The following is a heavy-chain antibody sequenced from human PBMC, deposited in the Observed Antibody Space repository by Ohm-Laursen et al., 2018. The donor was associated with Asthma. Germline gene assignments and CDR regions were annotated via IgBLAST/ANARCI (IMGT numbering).Heavy chain of an antibody. V-gene: IGHV3-21*01. CDR2: FSTASTFI. CDR1: GSTFSSYS. D-gene: IGHD1-26*01. CDR3: ARIGPEWELPGREYSLIH. J-gene: IGHJ1*01. Sequence: SLRLSCAASGSTFSSYSIHWVRQVPGQGLEWVASFSTASTFISYADSVRGRFPTARDNAKNSVYLQMNSLRAEDTALYYCARIGPEWELPGREYSLIHWGQGTLVTVSS.